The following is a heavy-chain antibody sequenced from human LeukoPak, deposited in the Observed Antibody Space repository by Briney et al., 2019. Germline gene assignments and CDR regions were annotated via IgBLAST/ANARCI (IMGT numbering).Heavy chain of an antibody. V-gene: IGHV3-48*01. Sequence: GGSLRLSCAASGFTFSSYSMNWVRQAPGKGLEWVSYISSSSSTIYYADSVKGRFTISRDNSKNTLYLQMNSLRAEDTAVYYCAKDLDGAPGYWGQGTLVTVSS. CDR1: GFTFSSYS. CDR2: ISSSSSTI. CDR3: AKDLDGAPGY. J-gene: IGHJ4*02.